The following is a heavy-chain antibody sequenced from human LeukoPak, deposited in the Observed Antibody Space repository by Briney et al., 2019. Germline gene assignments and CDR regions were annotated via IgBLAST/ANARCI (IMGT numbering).Heavy chain of an antibody. CDR3: ARGGYDFWSGYSPYNWFDP. D-gene: IGHD3-3*01. Sequence: VSVKVSCKASGYTFTGYYMHWVRQAPGQGLEWMGWINPNSGGTNYAQKFQGRVTMTRDTSISTAYMELSRLRSDDTAVYYCARGGYDFWSGYSPYNWFDPWGQGTLVTVSS. V-gene: IGHV1-2*02. CDR1: GYTFTGYY. J-gene: IGHJ5*02. CDR2: INPNSGGT.